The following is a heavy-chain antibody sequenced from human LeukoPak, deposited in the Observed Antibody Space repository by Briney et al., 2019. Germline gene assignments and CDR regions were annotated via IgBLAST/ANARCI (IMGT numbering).Heavy chain of an antibody. CDR2: IYYSGSI. V-gene: IGHV4-59*08. Sequence: SETLSLTCTVSGGSISSYYWSWIRQPPGKGLEWIGYIYYSGSIKYDPSLKSRVTISLDTSKNQFSLKLSSVTAADTAVYYCAGHQWELLPFDYWGQGTLVTVSS. J-gene: IGHJ4*02. D-gene: IGHD1-26*01. CDR3: AGHQWELLPFDY. CDR1: GGSISSYY.